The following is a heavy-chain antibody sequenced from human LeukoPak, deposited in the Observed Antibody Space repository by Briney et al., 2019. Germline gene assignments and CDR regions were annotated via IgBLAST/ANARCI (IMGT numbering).Heavy chain of an antibody. CDR3: AKAEGATLFYYGVDV. J-gene: IGHJ6*02. V-gene: IGHV3-23*01. CDR2: ISSGGGDT. Sequence: GGSLRLSCVASKFTFGNCAMNWVRQAPGKGLEWVSTISSGGGDTYYAGSVKGRFTISRDNSKNTLFLRMNSLRAEDTAVYYCAKAEGATLFYYGVDVWGQGTTVTVSS. CDR1: KFTFGNCA.